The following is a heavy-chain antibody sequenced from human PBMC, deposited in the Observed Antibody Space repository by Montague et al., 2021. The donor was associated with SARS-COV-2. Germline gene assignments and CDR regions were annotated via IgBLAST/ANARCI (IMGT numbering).Heavy chain of an antibody. CDR1: GGSIGSDY. CDR3: AGHYYGSGCFDY. Sequence: SETLSLTCTVSGGSIGSDYWSWIRQPPGKGLEWIGYINFSGTTNYNPSLNSRVTISVDTSKNQFSLKVTSVTAADTAVYYCAGHYYGSGCFDYWGQGILVTVSS. D-gene: IGHD3-10*01. V-gene: IGHV4-59*08. CDR2: INFSGTT. J-gene: IGHJ4*02.